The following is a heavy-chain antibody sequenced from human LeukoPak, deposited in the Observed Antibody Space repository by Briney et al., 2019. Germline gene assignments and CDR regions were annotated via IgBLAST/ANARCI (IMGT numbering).Heavy chain of an antibody. V-gene: IGHV3-33*06. CDR2: IWYDGSNK. CDR3: AKVRGLGIQPWTAFDY. D-gene: IGHD5-18*01. J-gene: IGHJ4*02. CDR1: GFTFSSYG. Sequence: GRSLRLSCAASGFTFSSYGMHWVRQAPGKGLEWVAVIWYDGSNKYYADSVKGRFTISRDNSKNTLYLQMNSLRAEDTAVYYCAKVRGLGIQPWTAFDYWGQGTLVTFSS.